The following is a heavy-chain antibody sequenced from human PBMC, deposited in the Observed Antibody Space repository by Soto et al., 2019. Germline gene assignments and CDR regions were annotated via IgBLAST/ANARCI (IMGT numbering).Heavy chain of an antibody. Sequence: QVQLQESGPGLVKPSGTLSLTCAVSGGSISSSNWWSWVRQPPGKGLEWIGEIYHSGSTNYNPALKSRVPLPVDKSTNQFSLKLSSVTAADTAVYYCARSRKGSDFDYWGQGTLVTVSS. CDR1: GGSISSSNW. CDR2: IYHSGST. J-gene: IGHJ4*02. CDR3: ARSRKGSDFDY. V-gene: IGHV4-4*02.